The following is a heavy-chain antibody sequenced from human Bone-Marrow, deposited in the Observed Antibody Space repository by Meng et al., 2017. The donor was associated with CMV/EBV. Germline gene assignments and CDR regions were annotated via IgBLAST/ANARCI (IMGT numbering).Heavy chain of an antibody. CDR1: GFTFTNYW. CDR3: ARICVTGAACYHFDY. V-gene: IGHV3-7*01. Sequence: GGSLRRSCAASGFTFTNYWMSWVRQAPGKGLEWVANIKQDGSEKQYVDSVKGRFTVSRDNAKNSLDLQMNSLRVDDTAVYYCARICVTGAACYHFDYWGQGTLVTVSS. J-gene: IGHJ4*02. D-gene: IGHD1-14*01. CDR2: IKQDGSEK.